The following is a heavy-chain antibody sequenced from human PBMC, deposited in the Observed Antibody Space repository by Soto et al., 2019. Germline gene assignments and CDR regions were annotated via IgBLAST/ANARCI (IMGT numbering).Heavy chain of an antibody. D-gene: IGHD3-10*01. V-gene: IGHV3-48*03. CDR1: GFRFSSYE. Sequence: PVGCLALSCAASGFRFSSYEMNWVRQAPGKGLEWVSYISSSGSTIYYADSVKGRFTISRDNAKNSLYLQMNSLRAEDTAVYYCARAPYYYGSGSYYPSLYYYYGMDVWGQGTTVTVSS. CDR2: ISSSGSTI. J-gene: IGHJ6*02. CDR3: ARAPYYYGSGSYYPSLYYYYGMDV.